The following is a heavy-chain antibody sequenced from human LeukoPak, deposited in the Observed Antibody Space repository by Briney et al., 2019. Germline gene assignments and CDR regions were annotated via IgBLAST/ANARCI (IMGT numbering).Heavy chain of an antibody. CDR1: GGSFSGYY. D-gene: IGHD6-19*01. Sequence: SETLSLTCAVYGGSFSGYYWSWIRQPPRKGLEWIGEINHSGSTNYNPSLKSRVTISVDTSKNQFSLKLSSVTAADTAVYYCARRRYSSGWYRSFWFDPWGQGTLVTVSS. CDR3: ARRRYSSGWYRSFWFDP. V-gene: IGHV4-34*01. CDR2: INHSGST. J-gene: IGHJ5*02.